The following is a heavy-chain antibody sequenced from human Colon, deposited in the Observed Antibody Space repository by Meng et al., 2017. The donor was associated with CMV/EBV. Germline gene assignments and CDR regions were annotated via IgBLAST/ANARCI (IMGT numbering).Heavy chain of an antibody. Sequence: GESLKISCAASGFTFSDYNMHWVRQTPGKGLEWVALISYDGTNKHYADSVKGRFTISRDNSKNTLYLQMNSLRAEDTAVCYCARPALPQISSYYFDYWGQGTLVTVSS. CDR1: GFTFSDYN. CDR2: ISYDGTNK. CDR3: ARPALPQISSYYFDY. D-gene: IGHD3-16*01. V-gene: IGHV3-30-3*01. J-gene: IGHJ4*02.